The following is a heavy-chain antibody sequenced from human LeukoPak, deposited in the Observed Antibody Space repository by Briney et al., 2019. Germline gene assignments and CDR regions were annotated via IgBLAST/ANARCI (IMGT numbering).Heavy chain of an antibody. CDR3: ARDCSGGSCSHV. CDR2: INHSGST. V-gene: IGHV4-34*01. J-gene: IGHJ6*02. D-gene: IGHD2-15*01. Sequence: SETLSLTCAVYGGSFSGYYWSWIRQPPGKGLEWIGEINHSGSTNYNPSLKSRVTMSVDTSKNQFSLKLSSVTAADTAVYYCARDCSGGSCSHVWGQGTTVTVSS. CDR1: GGSFSGYY.